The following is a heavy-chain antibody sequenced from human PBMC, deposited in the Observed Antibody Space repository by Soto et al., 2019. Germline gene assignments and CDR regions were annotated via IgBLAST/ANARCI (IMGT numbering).Heavy chain of an antibody. Sequence: PGASLRLSCATSGFLFSSFGMHWVRQAPGRGPEWVATIWYDGSDKKYGDSVKGRFTISRDNSKNTLYLQMNSLRAQATAVYYCATDEQDYWGQGALVTVSS. J-gene: IGHJ4*02. CDR1: GFLFSSFG. V-gene: IGHV3-33*01. CDR3: ATDEQDY. D-gene: IGHD2-15*01. CDR2: IWYDGSDK.